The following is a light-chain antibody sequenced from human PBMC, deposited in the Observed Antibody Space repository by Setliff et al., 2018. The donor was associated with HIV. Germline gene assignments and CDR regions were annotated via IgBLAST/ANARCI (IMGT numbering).Light chain of an antibody. Sequence: QSALTQPASVSGSPGQSITISCTGTSSDVGGYNYVSWYQQHPGKAPKLMISEVSNRPSGVSNRFSGSKSGNTASLTISGLQAEDEADYYCSSYTSSTTLWVFGGGT. V-gene: IGLV2-14*01. CDR2: EVS. CDR1: SSDVGGYNY. CDR3: SSYTSSTTLWV. J-gene: IGLJ3*02.